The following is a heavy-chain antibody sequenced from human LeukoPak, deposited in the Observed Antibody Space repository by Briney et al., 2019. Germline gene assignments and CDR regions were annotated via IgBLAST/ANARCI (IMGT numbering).Heavy chain of an antibody. V-gene: IGHV1-18*01. CDR1: GYTFTSYG. CDR2: ISAYNGNT. Sequence: ASVKVSCKASGYTFTSYGISWVRQAPGQGLEWMGWISAYNGNTNYAQKLQGRVTMTTDTSTSTAYMELSSLRSEDTAVYYCANSYYYGSGSYGPLQVGWFDPWGQGTLVTVSS. D-gene: IGHD3-10*01. CDR3: ANSYYYGSGSYGPLQVGWFDP. J-gene: IGHJ5*02.